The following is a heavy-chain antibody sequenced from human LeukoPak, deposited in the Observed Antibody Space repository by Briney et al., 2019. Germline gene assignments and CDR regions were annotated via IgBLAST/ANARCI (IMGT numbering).Heavy chain of an antibody. Sequence: SETLSLTCAVYGGSFSGYYWSWIRQPPGKGLEWIGEINHSGSTNYNPSLKSRVTISVDTSKNRFSLKLSSVTAADTAVYYCARGQSHDAFDIWGQGTMVTVSS. J-gene: IGHJ3*02. CDR1: GGSFSGYY. CDR3: ARGQSHDAFDI. V-gene: IGHV4-34*01. CDR2: INHSGST. D-gene: IGHD5-24*01.